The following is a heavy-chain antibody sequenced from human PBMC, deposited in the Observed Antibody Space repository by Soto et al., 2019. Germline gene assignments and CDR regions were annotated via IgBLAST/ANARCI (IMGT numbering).Heavy chain of an antibody. D-gene: IGHD2-15*01. J-gene: IGHJ4*02. V-gene: IGHV3-21*01. CDR2: ISSSGTFK. CDR1: GLIFTTNS. Sequence: GAALRLSCQPSGLIFTTNSMNCVRQVPGKGLQWLSSISSSGTFKSYGDSVKGRFTISRDNAKNSLFLQMNNLSGEDTGLYYCARDPPHGGTSSWDADSWGPGTLVTVSS. CDR3: ARDPPHGGTSSWDADS.